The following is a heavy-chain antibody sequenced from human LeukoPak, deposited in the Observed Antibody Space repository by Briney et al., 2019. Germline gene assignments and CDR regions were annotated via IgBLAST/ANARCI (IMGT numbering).Heavy chain of an antibody. CDR1: GYTFTSYG. CDR2: ISGYNGKT. Sequence: ASVKVSCKASGYTFTSYGISWVRQAPGQGLEWMGWISGYNGKTNYAQKLQGRVTMTTDTSTSTAYMELRSLRSDDTAVYYCARDYRDVLLWFGELSKGGQGTLVTVSS. CDR3: ARDYRDVLLWFGELSK. V-gene: IGHV1-18*01. J-gene: IGHJ4*02. D-gene: IGHD3-10*01.